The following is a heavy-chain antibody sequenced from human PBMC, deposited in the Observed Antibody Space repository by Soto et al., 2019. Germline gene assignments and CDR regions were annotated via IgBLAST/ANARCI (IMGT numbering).Heavy chain of an antibody. J-gene: IGHJ5*02. CDR3: ARGTTTVTMGGDWFDP. V-gene: IGHV4-59*12. CDR1: GGSISSYY. Sequence: SETLSLTCTVSGGSISSYYWSWIRQPPGKGLEWIGYIYYSGSTNYNPSLKSRVTISVDTSKNQFSLKLSSVTAADTAVYYCARGTTTVTMGGDWFDPWGQGTLVTVSS. D-gene: IGHD4-17*01. CDR2: IYYSGST.